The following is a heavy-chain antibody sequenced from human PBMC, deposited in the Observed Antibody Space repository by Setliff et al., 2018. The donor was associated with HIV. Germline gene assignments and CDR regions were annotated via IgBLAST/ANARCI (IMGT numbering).Heavy chain of an antibody. Sequence: ETLSLTCTVSCGSISSYYWSWIRQPPGKGLEWIGYIYTTGSTNYNPSLKSRVTMSVDTSKNQFSLRLTSVTAADTAVYFCAREGYDSSGYFVVLWGQGTLVTVSS. CDR2: IYTTGST. D-gene: IGHD3-22*01. J-gene: IGHJ4*02. CDR3: AREGYDSSGYFVVL. V-gene: IGHV4-4*09. CDR1: CGSISSYY.